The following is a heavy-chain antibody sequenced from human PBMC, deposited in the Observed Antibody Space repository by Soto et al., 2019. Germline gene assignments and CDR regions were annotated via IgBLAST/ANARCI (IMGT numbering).Heavy chain of an antibody. D-gene: IGHD1-1*01. CDR1: GYTFINYY. J-gene: IGHJ4*02. Sequence: ASVKVSCKASGYTFINYYMHWVRQAPGQGFEWMGRISPKSGGSNYAQKFQGRVSMTWDTSLKTAYLKLSSVTAADTAVYYCARVQEPDSNFDYWGQGTLVTVSS. CDR2: ISPKSGGS. V-gene: IGHV1-2*02. CDR3: ARVQEPDSNFDY.